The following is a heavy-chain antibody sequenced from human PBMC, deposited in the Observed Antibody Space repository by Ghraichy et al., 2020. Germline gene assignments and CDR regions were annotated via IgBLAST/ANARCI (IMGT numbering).Heavy chain of an antibody. D-gene: IGHD7-27*01. J-gene: IGHJ2*01. Sequence: LTCAASGFTFSSYWMSWVRQAPGKGLEWVANIKQDGSEKYYVDSVKGRFTISRDNAKNSLYLQMNSLRAEDTAVYYCARLTGGYWYFDLWGRGTLVTVSS. CDR2: IKQDGSEK. CDR1: GFTFSSYW. V-gene: IGHV3-7*01. CDR3: ARLTGGYWYFDL.